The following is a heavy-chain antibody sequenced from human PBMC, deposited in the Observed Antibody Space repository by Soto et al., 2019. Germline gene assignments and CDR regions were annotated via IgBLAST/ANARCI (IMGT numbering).Heavy chain of an antibody. CDR2: ISAYNGNT. CDR3: ARDFLSYDSSGYVLDAFDI. J-gene: IGHJ3*02. V-gene: IGHV1-18*01. Sequence: ASVKVSCKASGYTFASYAISWMRQAPGQGLEWMGWISAYNGNTNYAQKLQGRVTMTTDTSTSTAYMELRSLRSDDTAVYYCARDFLSYDSSGYVLDAFDIWGQGTMVTVSS. CDR1: GYTFASYA. D-gene: IGHD3-22*01.